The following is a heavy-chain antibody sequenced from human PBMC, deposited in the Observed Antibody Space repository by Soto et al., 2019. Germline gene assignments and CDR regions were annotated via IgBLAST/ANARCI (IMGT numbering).Heavy chain of an antibody. D-gene: IGHD6-19*01. V-gene: IGHV3-23*01. J-gene: IGHJ4*02. CDR1: GFTFSNYA. CDR2: ISGSGGTT. Sequence: EVQLLESGGGLVQPGGSLRLSCAASGFTFSNYAIAWVRQAPGKGLEWVSGISGSGGTTYYADSVKGRFTISRDNSKDTLHLQMKCLLAEDTAVYYCAKTPRQWLVYFDYWGQGALVTVSS. CDR3: AKTPRQWLVYFDY.